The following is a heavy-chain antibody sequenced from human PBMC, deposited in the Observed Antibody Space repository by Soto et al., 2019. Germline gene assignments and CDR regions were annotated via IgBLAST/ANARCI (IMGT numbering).Heavy chain of an antibody. CDR2: INHSGST. D-gene: IGHD4-17*01. CDR3: ASGLDYLAS. Sequence: PSETLSLTCAVYGGSFSGYYWNWIRQPPGKGLEWIGEINHSGSTNYNPSLKSRVTISVDTSKNQFSLKLSSVTAADTAVYYCASGLDYLASRGQRTLVPVSS. V-gene: IGHV4-34*01. CDR1: GGSFSGYY. J-gene: IGHJ5*01.